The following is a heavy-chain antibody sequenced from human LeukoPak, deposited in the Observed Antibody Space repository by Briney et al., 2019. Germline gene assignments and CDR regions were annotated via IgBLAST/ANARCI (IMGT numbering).Heavy chain of an antibody. Sequence: PSEALSLTCTVSGYSISSGYYWGWIRQPPGKGLEWIGSIYQSGSTYYNPSLKSRVTISVDTSKNQFSLKLSSVTAADTAVYYCARTSGYSSGWYLYYYMDVWGKGTTVTVSS. CDR1: GYSISSGYY. J-gene: IGHJ6*03. CDR3: ARTSGYSSGWYLYYYMDV. V-gene: IGHV4-38-2*02. CDR2: IYQSGST. D-gene: IGHD6-19*01.